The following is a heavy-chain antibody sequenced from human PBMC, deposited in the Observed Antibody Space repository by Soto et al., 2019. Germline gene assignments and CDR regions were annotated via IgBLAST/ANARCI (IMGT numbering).Heavy chain of an antibody. V-gene: IGHV4-59*11. CDR2: IYYSGST. D-gene: IGHD1-26*01. CDR1: TDSISSQS. Sequence: PSETLSLTCTISTDSISSQSRSRIRQPPGKGLEWIGYIYYSGSTNYNPSLKSRVTISVDTSKSQFSLKLSSVTAADTAVYYCASRPMGSTIYFQHWGQGALVTVS. J-gene: IGHJ1*01. CDR3: ASRPMGSTIYFQH.